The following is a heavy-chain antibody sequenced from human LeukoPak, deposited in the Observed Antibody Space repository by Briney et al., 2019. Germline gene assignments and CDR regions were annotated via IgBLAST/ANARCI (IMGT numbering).Heavy chain of an antibody. V-gene: IGHV7-4-1*02. CDR2: INTNTGNP. CDR1: GYTFTSYA. CDR3: ASGRIPPYCGGDCYTHFDC. Sequence: ASVKVSCKASGYTFTSYAMNWVRQAPGQGLEWMGWINTNTGNPTYAQGFTGRFVFSLDTSVSTAYLQISSLKAEDTAVYYCASGRIPPYCGGDCYTHFDCWGQGTLVTVSS. J-gene: IGHJ4*02. D-gene: IGHD2-21*02.